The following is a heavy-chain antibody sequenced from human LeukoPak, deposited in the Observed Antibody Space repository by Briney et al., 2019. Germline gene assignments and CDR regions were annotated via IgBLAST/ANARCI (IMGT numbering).Heavy chain of an antibody. Sequence: GGSLRLSCAASGLTFSGSAIHWVRQASGKRREWVARIKTKAESYATAYVASVKGRFTISRDDSKNTAYLQMDSLKTEDTAMYYCTRLSGGNSDSYYYGLDVWGQGTTVTVSS. D-gene: IGHD4-23*01. CDR1: GLTFSGSA. CDR2: IKTKAESYAT. CDR3: TRLSGGNSDSYYYGLDV. V-gene: IGHV3-73*01. J-gene: IGHJ6*02.